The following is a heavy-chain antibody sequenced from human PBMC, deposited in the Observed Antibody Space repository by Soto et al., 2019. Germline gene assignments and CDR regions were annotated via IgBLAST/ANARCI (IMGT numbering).Heavy chain of an antibody. J-gene: IGHJ4*02. CDR1: GYTFTSYD. D-gene: IGHD4-17*01. CDR3: AREAVKNYFDY. Sequence: ASVKVSCKASGYTFTSYDINWVRQATGQGLEWMGWMNPNSGNTNYAQKLQGRVTMTTDTSTSTAYMELRSLRSDDTAVYYCAREAVKNYFDYWGQGTLVTVSS. V-gene: IGHV1-18*01. CDR2: MNPNSGNT.